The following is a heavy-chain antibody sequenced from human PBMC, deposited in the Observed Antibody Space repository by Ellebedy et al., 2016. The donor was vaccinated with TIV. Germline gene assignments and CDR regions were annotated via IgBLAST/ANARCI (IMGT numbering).Heavy chain of an antibody. D-gene: IGHD5-12*01. Sequence: GESLKISCAASGFTFGHYWMHWVRQAPGKGLLWVSRITTDGGRTNYADSVEGRFTISRDNSKKTLYLQMNSLRADDTAVYYCAKSRGDIKNYYGMDVWGQGTAVVVSS. J-gene: IGHJ6*02. CDR3: AKSRGDIKNYYGMDV. CDR1: GFTFGHYW. CDR2: ITTDGGRT. V-gene: IGHV3-74*01.